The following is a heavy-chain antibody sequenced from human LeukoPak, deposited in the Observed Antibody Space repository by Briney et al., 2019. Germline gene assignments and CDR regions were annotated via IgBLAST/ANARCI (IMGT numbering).Heavy chain of an antibody. D-gene: IGHD2-8*01. J-gene: IGHJ4*02. CDR3: ARSDNGLYYFDY. CDR1: GFTFSTYE. V-gene: IGHV3-48*03. Sequence: GGSLRLSCAASGFTFSTYEMNWVRQAPGKGLEWVSYISSSGSTIYYADSVKGRFTISRDNAKNSLDLQMNSLRAEDTAVYYCARSDNGLYYFDYWGQGSLVTVSS. CDR2: ISSSGSTI.